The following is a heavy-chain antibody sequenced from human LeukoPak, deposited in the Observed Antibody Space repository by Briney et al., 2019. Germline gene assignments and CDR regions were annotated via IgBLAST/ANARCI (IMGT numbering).Heavy chain of an antibody. V-gene: IGHV1-2*02. CDR1: GYTFTGYY. J-gene: IGHJ5*02. D-gene: IGHD3-3*01. Sequence: ASVKVSCKASGYTFTGYYMHWVRQAPGQGLEWMGWINPNSGGTSYAQKFQGRVTMTRDTSISTAYMELSRLRSDDTAVYYCARDHYDFWSGYYKYNWFDPWGQGTLVTVSS. CDR2: INPNSGGT. CDR3: ARDHYDFWSGYYKYNWFDP.